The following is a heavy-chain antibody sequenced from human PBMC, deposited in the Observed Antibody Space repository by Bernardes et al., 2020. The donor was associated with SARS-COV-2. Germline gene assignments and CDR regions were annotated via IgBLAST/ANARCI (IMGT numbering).Heavy chain of an antibody. V-gene: IGHV4-4*01. Sequence: LSPTCAVSGVSINSANWWSWVRQPPGGGLAWIGEIFHTGNTKYNPSLESRVSISLDKSKNQFSLKLTSVTAADTAVYFCAREEAIFGLDPLPYYFDYWGQGTLVTVSS. CDR2: IFHTGNT. D-gene: IGHD3-3*01. CDR3: AREEAIFGLDPLPYYFDY. J-gene: IGHJ4*02. CDR1: GVSINSANW.